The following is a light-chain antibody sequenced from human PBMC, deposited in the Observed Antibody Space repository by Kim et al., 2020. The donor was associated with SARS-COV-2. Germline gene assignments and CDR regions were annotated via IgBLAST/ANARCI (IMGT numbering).Light chain of an antibody. J-gene: IGKJ5*01. CDR3: QQSYKTPIT. Sequence: ASVGDRVTITCRASQSITNYLNWYQQRPGKAPKLLIVAASSLQSGVPSGFSGSGSGTDFTLTISSLQPEDFATYYCQQSYKTPITFGRGTRLEIK. CDR1: QSITNY. CDR2: AAS. V-gene: IGKV1-39*01.